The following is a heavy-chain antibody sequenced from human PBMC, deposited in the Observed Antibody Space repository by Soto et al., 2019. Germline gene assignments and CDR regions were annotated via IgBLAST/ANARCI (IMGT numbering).Heavy chain of an antibody. CDR2: IYYSGST. V-gene: IGHV4-30-4*01. J-gene: IGHJ4*02. Sequence: SETLSLTCTVSGGSISSGDYYWSWIRQPPGKGLEWIGYIYYSGSTYYNPSLKSRVTISVDTSKNQFSLKLSSVTAADTAVYYCATGYCSGGSCSFPFDYWGQGTLVTVSS. D-gene: IGHD2-15*01. CDR3: ATGYCSGGSCSFPFDY. CDR1: GGSISSGDYY.